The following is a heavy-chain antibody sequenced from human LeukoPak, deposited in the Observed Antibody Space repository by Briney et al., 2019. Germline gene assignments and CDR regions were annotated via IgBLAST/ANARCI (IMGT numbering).Heavy chain of an antibody. CDR2: IYYSGST. J-gene: IGHJ4*02. CDR3: AREAHYYGSGPGDY. D-gene: IGHD3-10*01. Sequence: SETLSLTCTVSGGSISSYYWSWIRQPPGKGLEWIGYIYYSGSTYYNPSLKSRVTISVDTSKNQFSLKLSSVTAADTAVYYCAREAHYYGSGPGDYWGQGTLVTVSS. V-gene: IGHV4-59*12. CDR1: GGSISSYY.